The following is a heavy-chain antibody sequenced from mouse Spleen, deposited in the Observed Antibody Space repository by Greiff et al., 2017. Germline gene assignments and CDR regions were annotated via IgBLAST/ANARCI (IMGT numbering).Heavy chain of an antibody. Sequence: EVKLMESGGGLVKPGGSLKLSCAASGFTFSDYRMHWVRQAPEKGLEWVAYISSGSSTIYYADTVKGRFTISRDNAKNTLFLQMTSLRSEDTAMYYCAREEITTVVDAMDYWGQGTSVTVSS. CDR2: ISSGSSTI. D-gene: IGHD1-1*01. CDR3: AREEITTVVDAMDY. J-gene: IGHJ4*01. CDR1: GFTFSDYR. V-gene: IGHV5-17*01.